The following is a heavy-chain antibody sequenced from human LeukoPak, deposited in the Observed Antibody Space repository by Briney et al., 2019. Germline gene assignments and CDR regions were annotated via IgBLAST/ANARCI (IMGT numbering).Heavy chain of an antibody. CDR3: ARAGYSGSWYGIRDYYYMDV. D-gene: IGHD6-13*01. V-gene: IGHV1-18*01. Sequence: GASVKVSCKASGYTFTSYGISWVRQAPGQGLEWMGWISAYNGNTNYAQKLQGRVTMTTDTSTSTAYMELRSLRSDDTAVYYCARAGYSGSWYGIRDYYYMDVWGKGTTVTVSS. J-gene: IGHJ6*03. CDR1: GYTFTSYG. CDR2: ISAYNGNT.